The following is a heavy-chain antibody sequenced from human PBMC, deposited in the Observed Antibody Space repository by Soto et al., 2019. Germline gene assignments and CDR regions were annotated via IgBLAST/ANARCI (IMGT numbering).Heavy chain of an antibody. CDR2: INPSGGST. CDR3: ASRGVVPAANPYYFDY. J-gene: IGHJ4*02. V-gene: IGHV1-46*01. D-gene: IGHD2-2*01. CDR1: GYTFTSYY. Sequence: GSVKLYCKASGYTFTSYYMHWVRQAPGQGLEWMGIINPSGGSTSYAQKFQGRVTMTRDTSTSTVYMELSSLRSEDTAVYYCASRGVVPAANPYYFDYWGQGTLVTVSS.